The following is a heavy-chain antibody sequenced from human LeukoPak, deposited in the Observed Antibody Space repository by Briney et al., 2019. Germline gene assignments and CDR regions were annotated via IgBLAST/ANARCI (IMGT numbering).Heavy chain of an antibody. V-gene: IGHV3-48*04. CDR3: ARERGYFDY. Sequence: GGSLRLSCAASGFTLSRYTMNWVRQAPGKGLEWVSYISSSGSTIYYADSVKGRFTISRDNAKNSLYLQMNSLRAEDTAVYYCARERGYFDYWGQGTLVTVSS. CDR1: GFTLSRYT. J-gene: IGHJ4*02. CDR2: ISSSGSTI.